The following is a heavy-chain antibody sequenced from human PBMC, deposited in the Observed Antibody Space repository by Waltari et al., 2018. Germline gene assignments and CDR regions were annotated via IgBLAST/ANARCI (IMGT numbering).Heavy chain of an antibody. D-gene: IGHD6-13*01. CDR3: ARHVLAAVGTAVDY. Sequence: QVQLQESGPGLVKPSETLSLTCTVSGGSISSHYWSWIRQPPGKGLEWIGYIYYSGSTNYNPSLKSRVTISVDTSKNQFSLKLSSVTAADTAVYYCARHVLAAVGTAVDYWGQGTLVTVSS. V-gene: IGHV4-59*11. J-gene: IGHJ4*02. CDR2: IYYSGST. CDR1: GGSISSHY.